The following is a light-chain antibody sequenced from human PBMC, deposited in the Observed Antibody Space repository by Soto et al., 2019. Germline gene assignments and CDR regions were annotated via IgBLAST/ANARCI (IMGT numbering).Light chain of an antibody. CDR3: LQHNSYPLT. Sequence: DIQLTQSPSAMSASVGDRVTIICRASQDIKYYLAWFQQKPGKVPKRLIYSASSLQSGVPSRFSGSGSGTKFTLTISGLQPEDSATYYCLQHNSYPLTFGRGTKVEIK. CDR1: QDIKYY. J-gene: IGKJ4*01. CDR2: SAS. V-gene: IGKV1-17*03.